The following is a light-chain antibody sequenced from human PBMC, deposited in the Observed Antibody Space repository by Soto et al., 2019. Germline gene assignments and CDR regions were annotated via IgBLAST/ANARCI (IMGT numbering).Light chain of an antibody. CDR1: SSDVGGYDY. CDR2: DVT. V-gene: IGLV2-14*01. J-gene: IGLJ1*01. CDR3: TSYTSSSTYV. Sequence: QSVLTQPASVSWSPGQSITVSCTGTSSDVGGYDYVSWYQQHPGNAPKLLISDVTNRPSGVSNRFSGSKSGNTASLTISGLQTEDEADYYCTSYTSSSTYVFVTGTKLTVL.